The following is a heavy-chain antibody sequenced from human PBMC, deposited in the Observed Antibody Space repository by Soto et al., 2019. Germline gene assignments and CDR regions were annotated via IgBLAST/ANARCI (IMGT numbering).Heavy chain of an antibody. CDR1: GGPFSGYY. D-gene: IGHD3-9*01. CDR3: ARCDILPVYEAPEG. V-gene: IGHV4-34*01. J-gene: IGHJ3*01. CDR2: INHSGST. Sequence: LSEPLSLTFSVYGGPFSGYYWSWIRQPPGQGLEWIGEINHSGSTNYNPSLKSRVTISVDTSKNQFSLKLNSVTAADTAVYYCARCDILPVYEAPEGWGQAITVT.